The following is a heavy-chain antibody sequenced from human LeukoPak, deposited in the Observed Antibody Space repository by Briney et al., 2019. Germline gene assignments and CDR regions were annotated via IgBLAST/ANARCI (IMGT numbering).Heavy chain of an antibody. Sequence: GGSLRLSCEASGFTFSEYYMSWIRQAPGKGLEWVSYISSIGNTAYYADSVKGRFTISRDNAKNSLYLQMNSLRAEDTAVYYCARQNWDQYYCGMDVWGQGTTVTVSS. V-gene: IGHV3-11*01. CDR1: GFTFSEYY. CDR3: ARQNWDQYYCGMDV. D-gene: IGHD7-27*01. J-gene: IGHJ6*02. CDR2: ISSIGNTA.